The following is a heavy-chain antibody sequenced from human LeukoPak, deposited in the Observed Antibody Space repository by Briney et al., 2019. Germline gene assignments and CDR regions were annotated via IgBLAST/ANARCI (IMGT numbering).Heavy chain of an antibody. CDR2: IKQDGSEK. Sequence: PGRSLRLSCAASGFTFSSYWMSWVRQAPGKGLEWVANIKQDGSEKYYVDSVKGRFTISRDNAKNSLYLQMNSLRAEDTAVYYCARIRRGWSQNWDYWGQGTLVTVSS. D-gene: IGHD6-19*01. CDR1: GFTFSSYW. V-gene: IGHV3-7*01. J-gene: IGHJ4*02. CDR3: ARIRRGWSQNWDY.